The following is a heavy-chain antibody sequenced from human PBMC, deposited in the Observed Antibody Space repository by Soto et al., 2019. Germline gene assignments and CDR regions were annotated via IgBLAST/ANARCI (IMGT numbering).Heavy chain of an antibody. CDR2: ITHCVLS. CDR1: GGTFSGFS. J-gene: IGHJ2*01. CDR3: ARMAAPWYFDL. Sequence: SWETLSLTGAVHGGTFSGFSWGWIRQPPGKGLEWIGEITHCVLSNHNPPLNCRVTMFLAPSTNQFPLSLYSVTAPDTALYYCARMAAPWYFDLWGRGTLVTVSS. D-gene: IGHD6-13*01. V-gene: IGHV4-34*01.